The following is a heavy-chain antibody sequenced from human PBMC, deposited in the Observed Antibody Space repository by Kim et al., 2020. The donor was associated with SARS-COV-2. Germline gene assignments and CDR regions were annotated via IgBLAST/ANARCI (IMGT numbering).Heavy chain of an antibody. CDR1: GFTFNNYA. D-gene: IGHD4-17*01. CDR3: AKDDNGDYVRF. J-gene: IGHJ4*01. V-gene: IGHV3-23*01. CDR2: ISGSGADT. Sequence: GGSLRLSCAASGFTFNNYAMNWVRQAPGKGLDWISSISGSGADTYYADSVRGRFTISRDNSKNTLYLQMNSLKGEDMAVYFCAKDDNGDYVRFWGQGTLVTVAS.